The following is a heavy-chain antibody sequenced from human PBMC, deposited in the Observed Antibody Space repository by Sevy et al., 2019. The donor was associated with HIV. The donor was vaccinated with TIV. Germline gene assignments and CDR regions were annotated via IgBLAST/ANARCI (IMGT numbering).Heavy chain of an antibody. CDR2: IYPGDSDT. CDR3: ARQSSSSEGAFDI. D-gene: IGHD6-6*01. Sequence: GEALKISCKGSGYSFTSYWIGWVRQMPGKGLEWMGIIYPGDSDTRYSPSFQGQVTISADKSISTAYLQWSSLKASDTAMYYCARQSSSSEGAFDIWGQGTMVTVSS. CDR1: GYSFTSYW. J-gene: IGHJ3*02. V-gene: IGHV5-51*01.